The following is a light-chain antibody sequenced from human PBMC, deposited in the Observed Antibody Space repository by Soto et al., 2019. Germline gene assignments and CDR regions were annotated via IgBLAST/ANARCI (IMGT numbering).Light chain of an antibody. J-gene: IGKJ1*01. CDR1: QGIRKD. CDR2: AAS. Sequence: AVKMSQSPASLSASVGDRVTITCRASQGIRKDLGWYQVKPGKAPKLLIYAASTLQSGVPSRFSGSASGTDFTLTISILQHEDFATYCCLQDYYYPRTFGQGTKVDIK. CDR3: LQDYYYPRT. V-gene: IGKV1-6*01.